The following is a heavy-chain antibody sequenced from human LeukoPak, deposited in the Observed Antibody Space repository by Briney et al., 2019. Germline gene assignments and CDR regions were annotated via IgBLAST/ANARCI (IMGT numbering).Heavy chain of an antibody. J-gene: IGHJ4*02. Sequence: GGSLRLSCAASGFTFSSYGMHWVRQAPGKGLEWVAFIRYDGSNKYYADSVKGRFTISRDNSKNTLYLQMNSLRADDTALYYCAKDLRLSVGTSPFDYWGQGTLVTVSS. CDR1: GFTFSSYG. CDR2: IRYDGSNK. V-gene: IGHV3-30*02. D-gene: IGHD4-23*01. CDR3: AKDLRLSVGTSPFDY.